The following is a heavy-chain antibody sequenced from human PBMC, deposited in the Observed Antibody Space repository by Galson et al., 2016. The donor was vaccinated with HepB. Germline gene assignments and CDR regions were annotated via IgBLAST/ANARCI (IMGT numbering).Heavy chain of an antibody. CDR1: GYTFTSYG. CDR2: VATYNNKT. V-gene: IGHV1-18*01. D-gene: IGHD1-26*01. CDR3: ARERGSSSDH. Sequence: QSGAEVKKPGDSVKVSCKSSGYTFTSYGINWVRQAPGQGLEWMGWVATYNNKTEYVQKYQGRVTMTTDTSTTTAYMELRNLRSDDTAIFFCARERGSSSDHWGQGTLVTVSS. J-gene: IGHJ1*01.